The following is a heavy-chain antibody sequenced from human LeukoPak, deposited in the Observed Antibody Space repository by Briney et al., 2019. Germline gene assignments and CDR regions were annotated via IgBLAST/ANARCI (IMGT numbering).Heavy chain of an antibody. CDR2: INPSGGGT. J-gene: IGHJ4*02. CDR1: GYTFTSYF. D-gene: IGHD3-22*01. V-gene: IGHV1-46*01. Sequence: ASVKVSCKASGYTFTSYFMHWVRQAPGQRLEWMGIINPSGGGTSYSQKFQGRVTMTRDMSTSTVYMELSSLRSDDTARYYCAKDSRRGYYDSSYYFDYWGQEILVTVSS. CDR3: AKDSRRGYYDSSYYFDY.